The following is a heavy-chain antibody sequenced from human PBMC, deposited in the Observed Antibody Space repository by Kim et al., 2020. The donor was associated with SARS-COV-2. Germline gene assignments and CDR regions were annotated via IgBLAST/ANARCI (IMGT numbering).Heavy chain of an antibody. CDR3: GYTTVTVYYYYGMDV. CDR2: IIPIFGTA. J-gene: IGHJ6*02. V-gene: IGHV1-69*13. D-gene: IGHD4-17*01. CDR1: GGTFSSYA. Sequence: SVKVSCKASGGTFSSYAISWVRQAPGQGLEWMGGIIPIFGTANYAQKFQGRVTITADESTSTAYMELSSLRSEDTAVYYCGYTTVTVYYYYGMDVWGQGTTVTVSS.